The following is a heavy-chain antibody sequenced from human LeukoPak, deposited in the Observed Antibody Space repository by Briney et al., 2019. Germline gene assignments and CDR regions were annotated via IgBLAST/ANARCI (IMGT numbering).Heavy chain of an antibody. Sequence: PSETLSLTCTVSGGSISSSSYYWGWIRQPPGKGLEWIGSIYYSGSTYYNPSLKSRVTISVDTSKNQFSLKLSSVTAADTAVYYCARVQRSWRRYCSSTSCYSGGKSRDYWGQGTLVTVSS. CDR1: GGSISSSSYY. CDR3: ARVQRSWRRYCSSTSCYSGGKSRDY. V-gene: IGHV4-39*07. J-gene: IGHJ4*02. CDR2: IYYSGST. D-gene: IGHD2-2*02.